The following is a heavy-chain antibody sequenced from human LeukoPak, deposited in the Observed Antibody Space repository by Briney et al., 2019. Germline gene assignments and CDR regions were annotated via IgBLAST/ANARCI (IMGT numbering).Heavy chain of an antibody. CDR3: ARGQGSTSCYW. D-gene: IGHD2-2*01. CDR2: IIPIFGTA. Sequence: ASVKVSCKASGGTFSSYAISLVGQAPGQGLEWMGGIIPIFGTANYAQKFQGRVTITADESTSTAYMELSSLRSEDTAVYYCARGQGSTSCYWWGQGTLVTVSS. J-gene: IGHJ4*02. CDR1: GGTFSSYA. V-gene: IGHV1-69*13.